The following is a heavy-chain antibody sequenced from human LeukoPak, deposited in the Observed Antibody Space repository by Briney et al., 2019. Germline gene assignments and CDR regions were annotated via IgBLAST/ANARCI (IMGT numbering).Heavy chain of an antibody. J-gene: IGHJ4*02. CDR2: ISGGSGST. D-gene: IGHD3-22*01. CDR3: AKHRFESGGYHSTD. V-gene: IGHV3-23*01. CDR1: RFTFSNYW. Sequence: GGSLRLSCGASRFTFSNYWMSWVRQAPGKGLAWVSTISGGSGSTYCADSVKGRFTISRDNSKNTLYLQMNSLRDEDTAVYYCAKHRFESGGYHSTDWGQGTLVTVSS.